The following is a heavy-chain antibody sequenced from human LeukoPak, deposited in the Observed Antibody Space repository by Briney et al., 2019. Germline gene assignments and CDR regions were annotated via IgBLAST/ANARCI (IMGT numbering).Heavy chain of an antibody. CDR1: GFTFDDYA. V-gene: IGHV3-9*01. D-gene: IGHD3-22*01. CDR2: ISWNSGSI. CDR3: ARGGSDYYDSSGYYHDY. J-gene: IGHJ4*02. Sequence: GGSLRLSCAASGFTFDDYAMHWVRQAPGKGLEWVSGISWNSGSIGYADSVKGRFTISRDNAKNSLYLQMNSLRAEDTALYYCARGGSDYYDSSGYYHDYWGQGTLVTVSS.